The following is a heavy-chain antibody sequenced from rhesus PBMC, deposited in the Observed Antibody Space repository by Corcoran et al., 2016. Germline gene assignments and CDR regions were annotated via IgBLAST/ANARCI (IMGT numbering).Heavy chain of an antibody. CDR1: GGSISSSNW. D-gene: IGHD6-13*01. CDR2: ISGRRGNT. Sequence: QVQLQESGPGLVKPSETLSLTCAVSGGSISSSNWWSWIRQPPVKGLEWIGYISGRRGNTKQNPTLKGGCTHSKDTSKKQCSLKLGSGDAADTAVYYCAGDGCSWNPFDVWGPGVLVTVSS. J-gene: IGHJ5-1*01. V-gene: IGHV4S19*01. CDR3: AGDGCSWNPFDV.